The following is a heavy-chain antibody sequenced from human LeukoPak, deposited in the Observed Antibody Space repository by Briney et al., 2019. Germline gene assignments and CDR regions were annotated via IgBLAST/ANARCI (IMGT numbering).Heavy chain of an antibody. J-gene: IGHJ4*02. CDR1: GFTFSPYS. Sequence: KSGGSLRLSCAASGFTFSPYSMNWVRQAPGKGLEWVSSISNNNSYIYYADSVKGRFTISRDNAKNSLYLQMNSLRAEDTALYYCARGSKHYFESSGYLRWANDYWGQGTLVTVSS. D-gene: IGHD3-22*01. CDR2: ISNNNSYI. CDR3: ARGSKHYFESSGYLRWANDY. V-gene: IGHV3-21*01.